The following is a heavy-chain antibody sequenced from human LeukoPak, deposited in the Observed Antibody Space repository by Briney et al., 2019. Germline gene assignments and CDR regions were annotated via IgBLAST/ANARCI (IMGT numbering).Heavy chain of an antibody. CDR1: GFNFSSSG. CDR2: TSYDGSNK. CDR3: AKDIAAVGTIPDF. V-gene: IGHV3-30*18. J-gene: IGHJ4*02. D-gene: IGHD6-13*01. Sequence: PGGSLRLSCAASGFNFSSSGMHWVRQAPGKGLEWVAVTSYDGSNKNYAESVKGRFTVSRDNSKHTLYLQMNSLRVDDTAVYYCAKDIAAVGTIPDFWGQGTLVTVSS.